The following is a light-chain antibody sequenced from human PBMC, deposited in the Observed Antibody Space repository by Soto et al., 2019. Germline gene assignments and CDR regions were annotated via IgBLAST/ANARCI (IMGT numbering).Light chain of an antibody. V-gene: IGKV3-20*01. J-gene: IGKJ1*01. CDR1: QSVSSSY. CDR3: QQYGSSPPWT. Sequence: ELVLTQSPGTLSLSPGERATLSCRASQSVSSSYLAWYQQKPGQAPRLLIYGASSRATGIPDRFSGSGSGTYFPLTISILEPEDFAVYYCQQYGSSPPWTLGQGTSVEIK. CDR2: GAS.